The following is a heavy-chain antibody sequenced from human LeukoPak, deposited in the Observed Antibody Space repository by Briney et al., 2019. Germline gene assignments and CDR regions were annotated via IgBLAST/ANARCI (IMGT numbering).Heavy chain of an antibody. V-gene: IGHV4-59*01. J-gene: IGHJ5*02. Sequence: PSETLSLTCTVSGGSISSYYWSWIRQPPGKGLEWIGYIYYSGSTNYNPSLKSRVTISVDTSKNQFSLKLSSVTAADTAVYYCARDGYNGNWFDPWGQGTLVTVSS. CDR3: ARDGYNGNWFDP. CDR2: IYYSGST. CDR1: GGSISSYY. D-gene: IGHD1-14*01.